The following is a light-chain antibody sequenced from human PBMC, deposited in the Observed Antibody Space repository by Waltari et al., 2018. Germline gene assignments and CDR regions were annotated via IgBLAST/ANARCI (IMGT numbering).Light chain of an antibody. CDR2: GKK. CDR1: SLRIYD. Sequence: SSELTPHPDVSVALRQTVMHPCHGDSLRIYDASWYQQKPGQAPMILIYGKKRRLPGIPDRVSGSTSGTTASLTISGAQAEDQAYYPSPSLTFTATVFFGGGTKMSVL. J-gene: IGLJ2*01. CDR3: PSLTFTATVF. V-gene: IGLV3-19*01.